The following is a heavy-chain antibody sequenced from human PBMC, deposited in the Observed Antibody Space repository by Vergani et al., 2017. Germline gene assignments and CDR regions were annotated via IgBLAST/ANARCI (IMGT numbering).Heavy chain of an antibody. D-gene: IGHD3-10*01. CDR1: GFTFTSSA. CDR2: IVVGSGNT. J-gene: IGHJ6*02. V-gene: IGHV1-58*01. Sequence: QMQLVQSGPEVKKPGTSVKVSCKASGFTFTSSAVQWVRQARGQRLEWIGWIVVGSGNTNYAQKFQERVTITRDISTSTAYMELSSLRSEDTAVYYCAAEDMVRGVINYYYYGMDVWGQGTTVTVSS. CDR3: AAEDMVRGVINYYYYGMDV.